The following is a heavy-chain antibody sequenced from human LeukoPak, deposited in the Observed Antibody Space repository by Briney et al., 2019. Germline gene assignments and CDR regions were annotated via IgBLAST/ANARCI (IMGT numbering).Heavy chain of an antibody. V-gene: IGHV1-2*02. D-gene: IGHD2-2*01. J-gene: IGHJ4*02. Sequence: ASVKVSCKASGYTFTDYYKHWVRQAPGQGFEWMGWINPNDGDTNYAQKFQGRVTMTRDTSISTAHMEVSRLRSDDTAVYYCARANFLYCSSTTCLFDYWGQGTLVTVSS. CDR3: ARANFLYCSSTTCLFDY. CDR1: GYTFTDYY. CDR2: INPNDGDT.